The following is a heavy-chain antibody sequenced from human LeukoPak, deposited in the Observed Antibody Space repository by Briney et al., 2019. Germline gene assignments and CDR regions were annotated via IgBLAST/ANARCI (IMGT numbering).Heavy chain of an antibody. CDR1: GYTFTSYD. J-gene: IGHJ4*02. Sequence: RRASVKVSCKTSGYTFTSYDINWLRQATGQGPEWMGRVSPNSGDSDYAQKFQGRVTMTRDTSISTAYMELSSLTYEDTAVYYCASYNGYAKWGRGTLVTVSS. CDR2: VSPNSGDS. V-gene: IGHV1-8*01. CDR3: ASYNGYAK. D-gene: IGHD5-12*01.